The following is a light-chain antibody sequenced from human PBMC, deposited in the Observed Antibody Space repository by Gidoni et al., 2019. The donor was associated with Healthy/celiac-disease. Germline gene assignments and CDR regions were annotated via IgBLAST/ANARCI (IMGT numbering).Light chain of an antibody. J-gene: IGKJ1*01. V-gene: IGKV1-5*03. CDR3: QQYNSYRWT. CDR1: QSMSSW. Sequence: DIHLTHSPSTLSASVGDRVPISCRASQSMSSWLAWYQQKPGKAPKLLIYKASSLESGVPSRFSGSGSGTEFTLTISSLQPDDFATYYCQQYNSYRWTFGQGTKVEIK. CDR2: KAS.